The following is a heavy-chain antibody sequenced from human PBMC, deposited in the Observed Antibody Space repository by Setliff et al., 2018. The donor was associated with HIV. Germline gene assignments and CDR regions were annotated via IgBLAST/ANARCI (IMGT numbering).Heavy chain of an antibody. CDR3: AKDISASALYYYGMDV. Sequence: ASVKVSCKASGYTFTSYAMHWVRQAPGQRLEWMGWINAGNGNTKYSQKFQGRVTMTRDTSTSTVYMELSSLRSEDTAVYYCAKDISASALYYYGMDVWGQGTTVTVSS. CDR1: GYTFTSYA. J-gene: IGHJ6*02. D-gene: IGHD6-13*01. CDR2: INAGNGNT. V-gene: IGHV1-3*01.